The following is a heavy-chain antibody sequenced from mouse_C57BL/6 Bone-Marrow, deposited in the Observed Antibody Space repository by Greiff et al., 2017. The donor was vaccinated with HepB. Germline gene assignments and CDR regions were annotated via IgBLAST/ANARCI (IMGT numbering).Heavy chain of an antibody. D-gene: IGHD2-5*01. Sequence: VQLKESGAELVRPGASVKLSCTASGFNIKDDYMHWVKQRPEQGLEWIGWIDPENGDTEYASKFQGKATITADTSSNTAYLQLSSLTSEDTAVYYCTTIYSNPFAYWGQGTLVTVSA. V-gene: IGHV14-4*01. CDR1: GFNIKDDY. J-gene: IGHJ3*01. CDR2: IDPENGDT. CDR3: TTIYSNPFAY.